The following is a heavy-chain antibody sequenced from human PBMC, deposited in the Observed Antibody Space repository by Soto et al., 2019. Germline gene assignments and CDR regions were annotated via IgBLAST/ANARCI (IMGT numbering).Heavy chain of an antibody. CDR3: ARPVQWRLPPDY. Sequence: QLHLQESGPGLVKPSETLSLTCSVSGDSFTSSPYYWGWIRQPPGRGLEWLGSITPSGNTYYNPSLKSRFTISVDTSKNQFSLRLSSVTAADTGVYYCARPVQWRLPPDYWGQGILVTVS. CDR1: GDSFTSSPYY. V-gene: IGHV4-39*01. J-gene: IGHJ4*02. CDR2: ITPSGNT. D-gene: IGHD4-17*01.